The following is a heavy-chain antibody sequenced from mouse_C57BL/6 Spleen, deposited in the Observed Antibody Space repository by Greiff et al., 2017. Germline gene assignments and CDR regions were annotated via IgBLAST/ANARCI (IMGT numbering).Heavy chain of an antibody. V-gene: IGHV1-61*01. CDR1: GYTFTSYW. J-gene: IGHJ2*01. CDR2: IYPSDSET. CDR3: ARSGNDYSFDY. Sequence: VQLQQPGAELVRPGSSVKLSCKASGYTFTSYWMDWVKQRPGQGLEWIGNIYPSDSETHYNHKFKDKATLTVDKSPSTAYMQLSSLTSEDSAVYSCARSGNDYSFDYWGQGTTLTVSS. D-gene: IGHD2-4*01.